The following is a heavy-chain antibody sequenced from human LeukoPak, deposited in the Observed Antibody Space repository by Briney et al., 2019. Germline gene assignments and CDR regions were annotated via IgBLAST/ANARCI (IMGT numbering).Heavy chain of an antibody. CDR2: IIPMVGAA. V-gene: IGHV1-69*13. CDR3: ARVYQSGYYMDV. J-gene: IGHJ6*03. CDR1: GGTFTSYA. Sequence: AAVKVSCKTSGGTFTSYAIRWERHAPGQGVEWMGGIIPMVGAANYAQKFKGRVTITADESTSTAYMELSSLSSEDTAVYYCARVYQSGYYMDVWGQGTTVTVSS. D-gene: IGHD1-14*01.